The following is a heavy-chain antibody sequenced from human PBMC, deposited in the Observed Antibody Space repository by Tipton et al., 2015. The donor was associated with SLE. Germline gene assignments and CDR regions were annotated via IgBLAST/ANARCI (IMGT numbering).Heavy chain of an antibody. CDR2: ISAYNGNT. J-gene: IGHJ1*01. Sequence: QSGAEVKKPGASVKVSCKASGYTFTSYGISWVRQAPGQGLEWMGWISAYNGNTNYAQKLQGRVTMTTDTSTSTAYMELRSLRSDDTAVYYCARFRPSRTKTITIFERWGQGTLVTVSS. V-gene: IGHV1-18*01. CDR1: GYTFTSYG. CDR3: ARFRPSRTKTITIFER. D-gene: IGHD3-3*01.